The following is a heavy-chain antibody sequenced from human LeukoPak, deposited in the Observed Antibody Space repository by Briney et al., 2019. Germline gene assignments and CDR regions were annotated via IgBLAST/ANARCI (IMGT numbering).Heavy chain of an antibody. D-gene: IGHD3-22*01. CDR3: ARERHDSSDYYGSWKAFDI. Sequence: PSETLSLTCTVSGGSTSSFYWSWIRQPPGKGLESMGYIYYSGSTNYNPSLKSRVTISVDTSKNQFSLKLSSVTAADTAVYYCARERHDSSDYYGSWKAFDIWGQGTMVTVSS. CDR2: IYYSGST. CDR1: GGSTSSFY. V-gene: IGHV4-59*01. J-gene: IGHJ3*02.